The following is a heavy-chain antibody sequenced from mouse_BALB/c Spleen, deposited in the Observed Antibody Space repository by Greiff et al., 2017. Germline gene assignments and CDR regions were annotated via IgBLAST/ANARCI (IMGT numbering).Heavy chain of an antibody. V-gene: IGHV1-9*01. D-gene: IGHD2-1*01. CDR1: GFTFSSYW. J-gene: IGHJ4*01. CDR3: ARGGQYYGNNGSAMDY. Sequence: QVQLKQSGAELVKPGASVKMSCKATGFTFSSYWIAWVKQTPGHGLEWIGEILPGSGSTNYTEKFKGKATFTADTSSNTAYLQLSSLTSEDSAIYYCARGGQYYGNNGSAMDYWGQGTSVTVSS. CDR2: ILPGSGST.